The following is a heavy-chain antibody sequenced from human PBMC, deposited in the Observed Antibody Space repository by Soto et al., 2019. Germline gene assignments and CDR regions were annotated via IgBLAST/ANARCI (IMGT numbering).Heavy chain of an antibody. CDR2: IYYSGST. D-gene: IGHD3-22*01. Sequence: QVQLQESGPGLVKPSETLSLTCTVSGGSVSSGSYYWSWIRQPPGKGLEWIGYIYYSGSTNYNPSLKSRVTISVDTSKNQFSLKLSSVTAADTAVYYWARADNYYDSSGYYYSEPPDYWGQGTLVTVSS. CDR1: GGSVSSGSYY. CDR3: ARADNYYDSSGYYYSEPPDY. J-gene: IGHJ4*02. V-gene: IGHV4-61*01.